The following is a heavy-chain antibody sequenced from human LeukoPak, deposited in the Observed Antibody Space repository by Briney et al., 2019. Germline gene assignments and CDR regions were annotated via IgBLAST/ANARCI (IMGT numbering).Heavy chain of an antibody. Sequence: ASVKVSCKASGCTFTNYNLHWVRQAPGQGPEWMGVISPSGGSTTYAQKFQGRVTLTRDMSTSTDYLELSRLRSDDTAVYYCARVCAELRYFDWYAFDIWGQGTMVTVSS. D-gene: IGHD3-9*01. CDR1: GCTFTNYN. J-gene: IGHJ3*02. V-gene: IGHV1-46*01. CDR3: ARVCAELRYFDWYAFDI. CDR2: ISPSGGST.